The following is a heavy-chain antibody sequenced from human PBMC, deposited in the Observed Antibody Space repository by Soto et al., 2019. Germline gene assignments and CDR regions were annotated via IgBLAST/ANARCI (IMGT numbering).Heavy chain of an antibody. CDR1: GFTFRNCW. CDR3: VRARGYYGMDV. Sequence: PGGSLRLSGSPSGFTFRNCWIHWVRQPPGTWLVWVPLISSNGITTSYADSVKGRFTINRDNAKNTLYLQMNSLRADDTAMYYCVRARGYYGMDVWGQGTEVTVCS. CDR2: ISSNGITT. V-gene: IGHV3-74*01. J-gene: IGHJ6*01.